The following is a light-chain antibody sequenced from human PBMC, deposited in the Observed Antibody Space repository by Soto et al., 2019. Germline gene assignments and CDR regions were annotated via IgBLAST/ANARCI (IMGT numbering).Light chain of an antibody. CDR3: QHFKTYPIT. CDR1: QGISNY. J-gene: IGKJ4*01. CDR2: AAS. Sequence: DIQFTQSPSFLSASVGDRVTITCRASQGISNYLAWYQQNPGTVPKLLIYAASTLQSGVPSRVSGSGSGTEFTLTISSLQPEDFATYYCQHFKTYPITVGGGTKVDIK. V-gene: IGKV1-9*01.